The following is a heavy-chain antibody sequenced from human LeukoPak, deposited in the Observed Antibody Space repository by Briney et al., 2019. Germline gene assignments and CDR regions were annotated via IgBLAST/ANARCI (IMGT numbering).Heavy chain of an antibody. CDR2: ITASAGTT. CDR3: ARSAGARYGYDY. Sequence: GGSLRLSCVGSGFSFDNNAMTWVRQAPGKGLEWVSSITASAGTTDYAASVKGRFAISRDKSKNTLYLQMNSLRADDTTVYYCARSAGARYGYDYWGQGNLVIVS. V-gene: IGHV3-23*01. D-gene: IGHD5-18*01. CDR1: GFSFDNNA. J-gene: IGHJ4*02.